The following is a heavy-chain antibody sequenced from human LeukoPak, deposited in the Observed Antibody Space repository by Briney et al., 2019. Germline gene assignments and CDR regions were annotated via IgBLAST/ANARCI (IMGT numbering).Heavy chain of an antibody. CDR2: VFSKSDGGTT. Sequence: GGSLRLSCAGSGFIVSSSYTSWVRQAPGKGLEWVGRVFSKSDGGTTEYAAPVRGRFTISREDSKNTLYLQMSSLKIEDTAVYYCATGGKLDDYHARGYFDFWGQGTLVTVSS. CDR3: ATGGKLDDYHARGYFDF. V-gene: IGHV3-15*01. J-gene: IGHJ4*02. CDR1: GFIVSSSY. D-gene: IGHD5-24*01.